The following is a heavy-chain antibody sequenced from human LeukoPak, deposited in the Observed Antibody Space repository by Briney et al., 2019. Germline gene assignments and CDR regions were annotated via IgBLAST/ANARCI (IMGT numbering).Heavy chain of an antibody. CDR1: GGSISSSSYY. CDR3: ARARGGRPANWYFDL. J-gene: IGHJ2*01. V-gene: IGHV4-61*02. Sequence: SETLSLTCTVSGGSISSSSYYWSWIRQPAGKGLEWIGRIYTSGSTNYNPSLKSRVTMSVDTSKNQFSLKLSSVTAADTAVYYCARARGGRPANWYFDLWGRGTLVTVSS. CDR2: IYTSGST. D-gene: IGHD2-15*01.